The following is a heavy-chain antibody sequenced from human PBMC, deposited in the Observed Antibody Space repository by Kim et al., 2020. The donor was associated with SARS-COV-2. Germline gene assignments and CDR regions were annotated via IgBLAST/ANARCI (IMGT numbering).Heavy chain of an antibody. Sequence: GGSLRLSCAASGFTFSSYAMHWVRQAPGKGLEWVAVISYDGSNKYYADSVKGRFTISRDNSKNTLYLQMNSLRAEDTAVYYCAKEFSSTSPKWGAFDIWGQGTMVTVSS. D-gene: IGHD2-2*01. J-gene: IGHJ3*02. CDR1: GFTFSSYA. V-gene: IGHV3-30*04. CDR3: AKEFSSTSPKWGAFDI. CDR2: ISYDGSNK.